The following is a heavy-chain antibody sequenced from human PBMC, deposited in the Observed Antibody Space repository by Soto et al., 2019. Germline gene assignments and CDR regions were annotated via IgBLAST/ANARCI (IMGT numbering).Heavy chain of an antibody. D-gene: IGHD3-10*01. CDR2: IYYSGST. J-gene: IGHJ6*02. Sequence: SETLSLTCTVSGGSVSSYYWSWIRQPPGKGLEWIGYIYYSGSTNYNPSLKSRVTISVDTSKNQFSLKLSSVTAADTAVYYCARSGVGNYYGSGSYPPGRYYYGMDVWGQGTTVTVSS. CDR1: GGSVSSYY. CDR3: ARSGVGNYYGSGSYPPGRYYYGMDV. V-gene: IGHV4-59*02.